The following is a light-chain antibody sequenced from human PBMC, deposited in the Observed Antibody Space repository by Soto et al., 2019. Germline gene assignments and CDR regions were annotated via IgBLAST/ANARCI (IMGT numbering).Light chain of an antibody. J-gene: IGKJ3*01. Sequence: IVLTQSPGTLSLSPGERATLTCRASQSVTSSYLAWYQQKPGQAPRLLMYGASSRATGIPDRFSGSGSGTDFTLTISRLEPEDFAVYYYHQYGSSPLTFGPGTKVDIK. CDR1: QSVTSSY. CDR3: HQYGSSPLT. V-gene: IGKV3-20*01. CDR2: GAS.